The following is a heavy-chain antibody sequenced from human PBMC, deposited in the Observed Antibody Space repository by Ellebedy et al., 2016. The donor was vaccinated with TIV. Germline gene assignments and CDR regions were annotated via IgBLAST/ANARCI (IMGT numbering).Heavy chain of an antibody. CDR3: AGGYDSHGFDI. CDR1: GFTFRDYY. CDR2: FGPSGTII. J-gene: IGHJ3*02. D-gene: IGHD2-2*01. V-gene: IGHV3-11*01. Sequence: GESLKISCAASGFTFRDYYMSWIRQAPGKGLERVAYFGPSGTIIYNADSVKGRFTISRDNAKNSLYLQMSSLRVEDTAVYYCAGGYDSHGFDIWGQGTMVTVSS.